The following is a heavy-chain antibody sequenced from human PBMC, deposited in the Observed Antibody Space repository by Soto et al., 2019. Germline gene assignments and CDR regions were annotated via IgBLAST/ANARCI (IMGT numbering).Heavy chain of an antibody. CDR2: INSDGSNT. J-gene: IGHJ6*02. V-gene: IGHV3-74*01. D-gene: IGHD6-13*01. CDR1: GLTFSSYW. CDR3: ARGRGLYSSSLGGMDV. Sequence: GGSLRLSCAASGLTFSSYWMHWVRQAPGKGLVWVSRINSDGSNTNYADSVKGRFTISRDNAKNTLYLQMNSLRGEDTAVYYCARGRGLYSSSLGGMDVWGQGTTVTVSS.